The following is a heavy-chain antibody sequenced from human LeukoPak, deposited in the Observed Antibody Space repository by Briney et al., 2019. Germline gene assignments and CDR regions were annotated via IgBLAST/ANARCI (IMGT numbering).Heavy chain of an antibody. V-gene: IGHV3-21*01. J-gene: IGHJ6*03. CDR1: GFTFSSYS. CDR2: ISSSSSYI. Sequence: PGGSLRLSCAASGFTFSSYSMNWVRQAPGKGLEWVSSISSSSSYIYYADSVKGRFTISRDNAKNSLYLQMNSLRAEDTAVYYCARGSGWSIYYYYYYMDVWGKGTTVTVSS. D-gene: IGHD6-19*01. CDR3: ARGSGWSIYYYYYYMDV.